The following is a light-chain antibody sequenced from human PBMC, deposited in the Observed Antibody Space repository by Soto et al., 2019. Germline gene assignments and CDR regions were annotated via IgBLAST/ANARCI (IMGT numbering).Light chain of an antibody. CDR3: QHYNSYSEA. CDR1: QGISSN. CDR2: AAS. V-gene: IGKV1-9*01. Sequence: DIQLTQSPSFLSASLLDRVTITCRASQGISSNLAWYQQKPGKAPKLLIYAASTLQSGVPSRFSGSGSGTEFTLTISSLQPDDFATYYCQHYNSYSEAFGQGTKVDI. J-gene: IGKJ1*01.